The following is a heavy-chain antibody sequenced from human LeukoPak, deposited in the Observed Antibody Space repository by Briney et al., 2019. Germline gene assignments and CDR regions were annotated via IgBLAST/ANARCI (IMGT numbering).Heavy chain of an antibody. J-gene: IGHJ6*02. V-gene: IGHV4-59*01. Sequence: SETLSLTCTVSGGPISTYYWSWIRQPPGKGLEWIGYIYYSGSTNYNPSLKSRVTISVDTSKNQFSLKLSSVTAADTAVYYCARDRWSYRNGTLYYYYYGMDVWGQGTTVTVSS. CDR3: ARDRWSYRNGTLYYYYYGMDV. CDR1: GGPISTYY. CDR2: IYYSGST. D-gene: IGHD1-1*01.